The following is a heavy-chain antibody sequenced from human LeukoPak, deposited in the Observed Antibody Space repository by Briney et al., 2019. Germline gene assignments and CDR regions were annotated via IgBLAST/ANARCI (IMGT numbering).Heavy chain of an antibody. CDR2: IYYSGST. J-gene: IGHJ6*02. CDR3: ARASLCSSTSCFSYYYYYGMDV. V-gene: IGHV4-31*03. CDR1: GGSISSGGYY. D-gene: IGHD2-2*01. Sequence: SETLSLTCTVSGGSISSGGYYWSWIRQHPGTGLEWIGYIYYSGSTYYNPSLKSRVTISVDTSKNQFSLKLSSVTAADTAVYYCARASLCSSTSCFSYYYYYGMDVWGQGTTVTVSS.